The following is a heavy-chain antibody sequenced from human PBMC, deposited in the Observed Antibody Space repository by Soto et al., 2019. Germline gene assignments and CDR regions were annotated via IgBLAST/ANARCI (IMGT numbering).Heavy chain of an antibody. CDR2: ISATGGST. CDR3: AKDRLAGNFDY. CDR1: GFTFNNYA. Sequence: GGSLRLSCAASGFTFNNYAMNWVRQAPGKGLEWVATISATGGSTYYADSAKGRFSISRDNSKNTLYLQMNGLRVEDTAVYYCAKDRLAGNFDYWGQGTQVTVSS. J-gene: IGHJ4*02. V-gene: IGHV3-23*01.